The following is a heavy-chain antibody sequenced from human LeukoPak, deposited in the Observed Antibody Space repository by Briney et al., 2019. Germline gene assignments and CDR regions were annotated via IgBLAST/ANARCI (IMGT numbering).Heavy chain of an antibody. Sequence: GRSLRLSCAASGFTFSSYAMHWVRQAPGKGLEWVAVISYDGSNKYYADSVKGRFTISRDNSKNTLYLQMNSLRAEDTAVYYCARGGPRPGYCSSTSCHGPDGYWGQGTLVTVSS. V-gene: IGHV3-30-3*01. CDR2: ISYDGSNK. J-gene: IGHJ4*02. D-gene: IGHD2-2*01. CDR1: GFTFSSYA. CDR3: ARGGPRPGYCSSTSCHGPDGY.